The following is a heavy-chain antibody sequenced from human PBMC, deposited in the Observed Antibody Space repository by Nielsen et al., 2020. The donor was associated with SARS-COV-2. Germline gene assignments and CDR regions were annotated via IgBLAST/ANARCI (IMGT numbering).Heavy chain of an antibody. D-gene: IGHD3-10*01. J-gene: IGHJ1*01. CDR3: AKDDVAESFFDH. Sequence: SVKVSCKTSGGSFSSFVISWVRQAPGQGPEWMGGITLIFGTPSYAQKFQGRVTITADRSTSTVYMELTSLRSDDTVVYYCAKDDVAESFFDHWGQGTLVTVSS. V-gene: IGHV1-69*06. CDR1: GGSFSSFV. CDR2: ITLIFGTP.